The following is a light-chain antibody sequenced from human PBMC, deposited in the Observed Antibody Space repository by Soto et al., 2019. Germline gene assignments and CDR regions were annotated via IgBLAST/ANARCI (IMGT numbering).Light chain of an antibody. J-gene: IGKJ4*01. CDR1: QSVFSS. CDR3: QQYNNWPPLT. Sequence: EIVMTQSPATLSVSPGERVTLSCRASQSVFSSLAWYQQKPGQAPRLLIYGAATRATSVPARFSGSGSGTEFTLTITSLQSEDFAVYYCQQYNNWPPLTFGGGTKVEIK. CDR2: GAA. V-gene: IGKV3-15*01.